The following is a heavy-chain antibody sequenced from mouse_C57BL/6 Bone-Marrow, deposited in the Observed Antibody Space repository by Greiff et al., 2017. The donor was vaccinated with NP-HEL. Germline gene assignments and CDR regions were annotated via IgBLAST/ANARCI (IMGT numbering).Heavy chain of an antibody. V-gene: IGHV1-19*01. CDR3: AYYSNYGGVFYYAMDY. J-gene: IGHJ4*01. D-gene: IGHD2-5*01. CDR2: INPYNGGT. CDR1: GYTFTDYY. Sequence: EVQLQQSGPVLVKPGASVKMSCKASGYTFTDYYMNWVKQSHGKSLEWIGVINPYNGGTSYNQKFKGKATLTVDKSSSTAYMELNSLTSEDSAVYYCAYYSNYGGVFYYAMDYWGQGTSVTVSS.